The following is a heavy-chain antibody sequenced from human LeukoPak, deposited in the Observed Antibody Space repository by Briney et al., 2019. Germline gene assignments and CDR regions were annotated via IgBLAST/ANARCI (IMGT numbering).Heavy chain of an antibody. CDR1: GFTFNSYA. J-gene: IGHJ4*02. V-gene: IGHV3-23*01. D-gene: IGHD2-8*01. CDR3: AKALVLNVYAPIY. Sequence: GGSLRLSCSASGFTFNSYAMTWVPQAPGKGLEWVSVISGSGNNAYYADSVKGRFTISRDNSKNTLYLQMNSLRDEDTAVYYCAKALVLNVYAPIYWGQGTLVTVSS. CDR2: ISGSGNNA.